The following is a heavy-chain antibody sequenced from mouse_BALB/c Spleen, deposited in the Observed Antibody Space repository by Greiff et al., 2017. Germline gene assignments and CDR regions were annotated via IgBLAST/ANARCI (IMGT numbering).Heavy chain of an antibody. CDR1: GDSITSGY. Sequence: EVQRVESGPSLVKPSQTLSLTCSVTGDSITSGYWNWIRKFPGNKLEYMGYISYSGSTYYNPSLKSRISITRDTSKNQYYLQLNSVTTEDTATYYCARGDYDRGGYFDVWGAGTTVTVSS. V-gene: IGHV3-8*02. CDR3: ARGDYDRGGYFDV. D-gene: IGHD2-4*01. J-gene: IGHJ1*01. CDR2: ISYSGST.